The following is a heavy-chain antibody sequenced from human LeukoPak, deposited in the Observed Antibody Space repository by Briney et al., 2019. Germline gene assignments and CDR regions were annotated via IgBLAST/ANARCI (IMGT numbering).Heavy chain of an antibody. V-gene: IGHV4-31*03. J-gene: IGHJ4*02. Sequence: SETLSLTCTVSGGSISSSSYYWGWIRQPPGKGLEWIGYIYYSGSTYYNPSLKSRVTISVDTSKNQFSLKLSSVTAADTAVYYCAREAYCSGGSCYPHFDYWGQGTLVTVSS. CDR1: GGSISSSSYY. D-gene: IGHD2-15*01. CDR3: AREAYCSGGSCYPHFDY. CDR2: IYYSGST.